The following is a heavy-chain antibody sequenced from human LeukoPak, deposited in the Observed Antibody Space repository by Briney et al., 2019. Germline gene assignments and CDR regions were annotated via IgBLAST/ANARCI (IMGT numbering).Heavy chain of an antibody. CDR3: AKDPEF. Sequence: GGSLRVSCVVSGFTFSSQAMSWVRQAPGKGLEWFSGISERGDSTFHADSVKGRFTISRDNSKNTLYLQMDSLRTEDTAVYYCAKDPEFWGQGTLVTVSS. V-gene: IGHV3-23*01. D-gene: IGHD3-10*01. J-gene: IGHJ4*02. CDR1: GFTFSSQA. CDR2: ISERGDST.